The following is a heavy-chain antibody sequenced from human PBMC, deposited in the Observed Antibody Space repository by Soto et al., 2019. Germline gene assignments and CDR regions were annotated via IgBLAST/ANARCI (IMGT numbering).Heavy chain of an antibody. CDR2: IIPILGIA. CDR3: ARDLPVVPAANPRHAGYYYYGMAV. D-gene: IGHD2-2*01. Sequence: QVQLVQSGAEVKKPGSSVKVSCKASGGTFSSYTISWVRQAPGQGLEWMGRIIPILGIANYAQKFQGRVTIPADKSTSTAYMELSRLRSEDTAVYYCARDLPVVPAANPRHAGYYYYGMAVWGQGTTVTVSS. J-gene: IGHJ6*02. V-gene: IGHV1-69*08. CDR1: GGTFSSYT.